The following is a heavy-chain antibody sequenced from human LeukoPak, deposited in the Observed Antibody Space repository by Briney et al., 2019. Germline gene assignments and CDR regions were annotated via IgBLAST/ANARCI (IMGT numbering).Heavy chain of an antibody. J-gene: IGHJ6*02. CDR2: IYSGGST. V-gene: IGHV4-39*01. Sequence: SETLSLTCTVSGDSISTTYYYWGWIRQPPGKGLEWIGSIYSGGSTYYSPSLESRVTISLDTSKNQVSLILTSVTAADTAVYYCARTGPLRGGMDVWGQGTTVTVSS. CDR3: ARTGPLRGGMDV. D-gene: IGHD3-9*01. CDR1: GDSISTTYYY.